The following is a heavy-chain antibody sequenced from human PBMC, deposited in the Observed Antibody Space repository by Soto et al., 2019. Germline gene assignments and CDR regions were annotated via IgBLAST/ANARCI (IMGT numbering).Heavy chain of an antibody. Sequence: QVQLVESGGGVVQPGRSLRLSCAASGFTFSSYGMHWVRQAPGKGLEWVAVIWYDGSNKYYADSVKGRFTISRDNSKNTLYLQMNSLRAEDTAVYYCARDAGTCLLKNYFDYWGQGTLVTVSS. CDR1: GFTFSSYG. V-gene: IGHV3-33*01. D-gene: IGHD2-8*02. J-gene: IGHJ4*02. CDR2: IWYDGSNK. CDR3: ARDAGTCLLKNYFDY.